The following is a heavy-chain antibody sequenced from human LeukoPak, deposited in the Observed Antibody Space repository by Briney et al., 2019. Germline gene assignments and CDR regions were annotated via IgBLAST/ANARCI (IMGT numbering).Heavy chain of an antibody. J-gene: IGHJ4*02. D-gene: IGHD6-19*01. CDR1: GYSFTSYW. Sequence: GESLEISCKGSGYSFTSYWIGWVRQMPGKGLEWMGIIYPGDSDTRYSPSFQGQVTISADKSISTAYLQWSSLKASDTAMYYCARINPGYSSGWSVDYWGQGTLVTVSS. V-gene: IGHV5-51*01. CDR2: IYPGDSDT. CDR3: ARINPGYSSGWSVDY.